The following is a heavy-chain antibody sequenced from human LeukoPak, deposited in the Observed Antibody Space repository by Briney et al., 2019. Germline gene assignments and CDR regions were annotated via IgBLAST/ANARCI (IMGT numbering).Heavy chain of an antibody. V-gene: IGHV1-2*02. CDR2: INPNSGGT. CDR1: GYTFTGYY. D-gene: IGHD5-12*01. Sequence: ASVKVSCKASGYTFTGYYMHWVRQAPGQGLKWMGWINPNSGGTNYAQKFQGRVTMTRDTSISTAYMELSRLRSDDTAVYYCAREDIVATPYFDYWGQGTLVTVSS. J-gene: IGHJ4*02. CDR3: AREDIVATPYFDY.